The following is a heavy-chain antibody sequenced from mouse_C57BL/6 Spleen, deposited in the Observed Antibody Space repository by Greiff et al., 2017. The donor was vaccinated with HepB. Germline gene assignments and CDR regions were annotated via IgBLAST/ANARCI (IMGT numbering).Heavy chain of an antibody. V-gene: IGHV1-72*01. Sequence: QVQLKQPGAELVKPGASVKLSCKASGYTFTSYWMHWVKQRPGRGLEWIGRIDPNSGGTKYNEKFKSKATLTVDKPSSTAYMQLSSLTSEDSAVYYCARPHTDRYFDVWGTGTTVTVSS. J-gene: IGHJ1*03. CDR3: ARPHTDRYFDV. CDR1: GYTFTSYW. CDR2: IDPNSGGT.